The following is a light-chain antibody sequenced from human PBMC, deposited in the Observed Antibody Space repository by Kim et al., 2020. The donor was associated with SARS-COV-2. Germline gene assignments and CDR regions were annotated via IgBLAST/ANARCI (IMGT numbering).Light chain of an antibody. CDR1: QSVRADY. V-gene: IGKV3-20*01. J-gene: IGKJ2*01. Sequence: SPGERATLSCRASQSVRADYLAWYQQKPGQAPRLLIYGAYSRATGIPDRFSGSGSGTEFTLTISSLDPEDFAVYYCQHYGSSPPYTFGQGTKLEI. CDR2: GAY. CDR3: QHYGSSPPYT.